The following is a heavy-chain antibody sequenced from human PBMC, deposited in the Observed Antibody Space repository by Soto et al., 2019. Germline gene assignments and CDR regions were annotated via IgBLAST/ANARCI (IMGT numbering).Heavy chain of an antibody. D-gene: IGHD3-3*01. CDR2: ISGSGGST. CDR3: AKDGDFGVVIFRHYGMDV. CDR1: GFTFSSYA. V-gene: IGHV3-23*01. Sequence: GGSLRLSCAASGFTFSSYAMSWVRQAPGKGLEWVSAISGSGGSTYYADSVKGRFTISRDNSKNTLYLQMNSLRAEDTAVYYCAKDGDFGVVIFRHYGMDVWGQGTTVTVS. J-gene: IGHJ6*02.